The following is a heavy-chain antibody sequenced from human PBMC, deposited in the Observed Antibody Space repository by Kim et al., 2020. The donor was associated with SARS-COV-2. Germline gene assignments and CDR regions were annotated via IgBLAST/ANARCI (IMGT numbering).Heavy chain of an antibody. Sequence: GGSLRLSCSASELTFNDQYMDWVRQAPGKGREWVGRSRNKANSYTTEYAASVKGRFTISRDDSKNSLYRQMNTLKTEDTAVYYCASRLYSSGWYGPDYWGQGTLVTVSS. CDR3: ASRLYSSGWYGPDY. V-gene: IGHV3-72*01. CDR2: SRNKANSYTT. CDR1: ELTFNDQY. D-gene: IGHD6-19*01. J-gene: IGHJ4*02.